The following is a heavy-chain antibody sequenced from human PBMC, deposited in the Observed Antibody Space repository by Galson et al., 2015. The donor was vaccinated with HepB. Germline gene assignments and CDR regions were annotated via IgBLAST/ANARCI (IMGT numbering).Heavy chain of an antibody. CDR2: INADGSGT. D-gene: IGHD6-13*01. CDR3: VRDANIAAAGKLYDY. V-gene: IGHV3-74*01. J-gene: IGHJ4*02. CDR1: GFSFSDYW. Sequence: SLRLSCAASGFSFSDYWLHWVRQTPGKGLMWVSRINADGSGTSYADSVKGRFTISRDNAKNTLNLQMNSLGAEDTAVYYCVRDANIAAAGKLYDYWGQGTLVTVSS.